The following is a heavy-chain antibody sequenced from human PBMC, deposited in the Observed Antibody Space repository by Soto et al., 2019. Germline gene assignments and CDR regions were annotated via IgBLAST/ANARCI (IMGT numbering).Heavy chain of an antibody. V-gene: IGHV4-34*01. J-gene: IGHJ6*02. CDR1: GGSFSGYY. D-gene: IGHD3-10*01. CDR2: INHSGST. Sequence: QVQLQQWGAGLLKPSETLSLTCAVYGGSFSGYYWSWIRQPPGKGLEWIGEINHSGSTNYNPSLKSRVTISVETSKNQFSLKLSSVTAADTAVYYCARRFTMVRGVPAPYYYYYGMDVWGQGTTVTVSS. CDR3: ARRFTMVRGVPAPYYYYYGMDV.